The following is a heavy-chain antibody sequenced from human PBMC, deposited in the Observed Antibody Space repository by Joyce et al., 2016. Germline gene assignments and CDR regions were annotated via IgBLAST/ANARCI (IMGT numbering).Heavy chain of an antibody. CDR2: ISGTSYYI. CDR3: ARGGISYYYAMDV. CDR1: GSTFSSSS. J-gene: IGHJ6*02. Sequence: QLVESGGGVVKPGGGLRLSCEASGSTFSSSSMSWFRQGPGKGLEWVAAISGTSYYIFHAETVGGRFTVSRDNAKKTLYLQMNSLRAEDSAVVYCARGGISYYYAMDVWGQGTTVTVSS. V-gene: IGHV3-21*01. D-gene: IGHD3-16*01.